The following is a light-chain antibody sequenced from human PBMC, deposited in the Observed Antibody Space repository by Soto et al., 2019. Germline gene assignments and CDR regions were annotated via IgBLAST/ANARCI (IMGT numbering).Light chain of an antibody. Sequence: IVLAQSPGSLALSPGERATLSCRASQSISSSYFAWYKQKPGQAPRLLVYGVSSRATDVPDRFSGSGSGTDLNLTISRLASEDSAEYCCQPYYESRTLGEGTKVDIK. J-gene: IGKJ1*01. CDR3: QPYYESRT. CDR2: GVS. V-gene: IGKV3-20*01. CDR1: QSISSSY.